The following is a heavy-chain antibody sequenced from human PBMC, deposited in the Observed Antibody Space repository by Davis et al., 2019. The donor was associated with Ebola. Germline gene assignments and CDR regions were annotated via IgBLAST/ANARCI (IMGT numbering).Heavy chain of an antibody. CDR1: VGSISSSSYY. D-gene: IGHD3-22*01. CDR3: ASGYYDSSGYTFDY. J-gene: IGHJ4*02. Sequence: MPSETLSLTCTVSVGSISSSSYYWGWIRQPPGKGLEWIGSIYYSGSTNYNPSLKSRVTISVDTSKNQFSLKLSSVTAADTAVYYCASGYYDSSGYTFDYWGQGTLVTVSS. V-gene: IGHV4-39*07. CDR2: IYYSGST.